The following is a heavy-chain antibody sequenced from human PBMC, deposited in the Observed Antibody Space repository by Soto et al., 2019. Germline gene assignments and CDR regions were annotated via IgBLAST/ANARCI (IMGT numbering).Heavy chain of an antibody. J-gene: IGHJ6*02. V-gene: IGHV4-59*01. CDR2: IYYSVST. Sequence: RSFLWSRNHQNPGRGLEWIGNIYYSVSTNYNPSLKNRVTMSVDTSENQFSLMLTSVTAADTAVYYCARPSGSYSYYYGMDVWGQGPRSPSP. D-gene: IGHD1-26*01. CDR1: RSFL. CDR3: ARPSGSYSYYYGMDV.